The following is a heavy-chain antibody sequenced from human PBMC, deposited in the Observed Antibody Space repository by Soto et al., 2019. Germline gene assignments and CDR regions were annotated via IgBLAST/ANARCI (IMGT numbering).Heavy chain of an antibody. V-gene: IGHV3-21*01. CDR1: GFTFSSYS. CDR2: ISSSSSYI. D-gene: IGHD3-10*01. Sequence: GGSLRLSCAASGFTFSSYSMNWVRQAPGRGLEWVSSISSSSSYIYYADSVKGRFTISRDNAKNSLYLQMNSLRAEDMAVYYCARDRESTYYYYGLDVWGQGTTVTVSS. CDR3: ARDRESTYYYYGLDV. J-gene: IGHJ6*02.